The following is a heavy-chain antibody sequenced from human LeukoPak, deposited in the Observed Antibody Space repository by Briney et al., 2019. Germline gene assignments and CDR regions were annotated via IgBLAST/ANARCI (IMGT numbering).Heavy chain of an antibody. CDR2: INPNNSGT. Sequence: ASVNVSFKSSVYTFTVNYMHWVRHAPGQGLELMGWINPNNSGTNYAKKFQGRVTMTRDTSISTAYMELSRLRSDDTAVYYCARDPVAGNPLFDSWGQGTLVTVSS. D-gene: IGHD6-19*01. CDR3: ARDPVAGNPLFDS. J-gene: IGHJ4*02. V-gene: IGHV1-2*02. CDR1: VYTFTVNY.